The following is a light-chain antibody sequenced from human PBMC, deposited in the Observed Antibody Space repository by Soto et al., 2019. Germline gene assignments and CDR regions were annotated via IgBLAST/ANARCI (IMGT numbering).Light chain of an antibody. CDR2: GDN. CDR1: SPNIGTPYG. Sequence: QSALTQPPSVSGAQGQTVTISCTGNSPNIGTPYGVHWYQQLPGAAPKLLISGDNNRPSGVPDRFSASKSGTSASLAITGLQAEDEAVYFCQSYDNNLSGVFGGGTKVTVL. V-gene: IGLV1-40*01. CDR3: QSYDNNLSGV. J-gene: IGLJ3*02.